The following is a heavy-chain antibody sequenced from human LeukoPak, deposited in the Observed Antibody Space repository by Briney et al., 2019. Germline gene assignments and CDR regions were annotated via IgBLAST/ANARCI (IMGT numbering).Heavy chain of an antibody. CDR2: INPDSGDT. CDR3: AREGSGGYHRPNFDY. J-gene: IGHJ4*02. Sequence: ASVKVSCKASGYTFTYYYIHWRRQAPGQGLEWMGWINPDSGDTSYAQKFQGRVTMTRDTSISTAYMELSRLRSDDTAVYYCAREGSGGYHRPNFDYWGQGTLVTVSS. V-gene: IGHV1-2*02. CDR1: GYTFTYYY. D-gene: IGHD1-26*01.